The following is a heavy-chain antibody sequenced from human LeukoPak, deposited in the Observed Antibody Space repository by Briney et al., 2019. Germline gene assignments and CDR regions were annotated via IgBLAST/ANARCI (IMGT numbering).Heavy chain of an antibody. CDR2: IKFDGSEK. V-gene: IGHV3-7*01. D-gene: IGHD6-13*01. CDR3: AKDRVTAAGYYFDY. Sequence: GGSLRLSCAASGFTFSNYWMSWVRQAPGKGLEWVANIKFDGSEKFYVDSVKGRFTISRDNSKNTLYLQMTSLRAEDTAVYYCAKDRVTAAGYYFDYWGQGTLVTVSS. J-gene: IGHJ4*02. CDR1: GFTFSNYW.